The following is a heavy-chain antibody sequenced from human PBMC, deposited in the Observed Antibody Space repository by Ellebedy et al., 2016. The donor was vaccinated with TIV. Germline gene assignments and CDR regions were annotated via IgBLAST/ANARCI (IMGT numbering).Heavy chain of an antibody. V-gene: IGHV3-7*03. CDR1: GFPFSSSW. Sequence: GESLKISCGASGFPFSSSWMSWVRQAPGKGLEWVANMKQDGSETNYVDSVNGRFTISRDNAKNSLHLQMNGLRAEDTAVYYCARRRDSNHYDSRDAFDIWGQGTMVTVSS. CDR2: MKQDGSET. J-gene: IGHJ3*02. D-gene: IGHD3-22*01. CDR3: ARRRDSNHYDSRDAFDI.